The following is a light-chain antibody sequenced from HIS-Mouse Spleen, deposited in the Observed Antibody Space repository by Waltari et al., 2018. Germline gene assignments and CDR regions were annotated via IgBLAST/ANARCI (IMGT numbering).Light chain of an antibody. CDR1: SSDVGSYNL. V-gene: IGLV2-23*01. CDR2: EGS. J-gene: IGLJ3*02. Sequence: QSALTQPASVSGSPGQSITISCTGTSSDVGSYNLVSWYQQHPGKAPQLMIYEGSKRPSGVSNRVSGSKSGNTASLTISGLQAEDEADYYCCSYAGSSTWVFGGGTKLTVL. CDR3: CSYAGSSTWV.